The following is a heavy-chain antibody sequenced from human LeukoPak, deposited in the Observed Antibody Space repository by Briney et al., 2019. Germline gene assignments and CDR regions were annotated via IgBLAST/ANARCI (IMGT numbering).Heavy chain of an antibody. CDR1: GFTFSSDS. V-gene: IGHV3-21*01. Sequence: GSRRLSCAASGFTFSSDSMNWVRHAPGKGLGWVSSISSSSSYIYYADSVKGRFTISRDNAKNSLYLQMNSLRAEDTAVYYCARDTPSDVWSGYSSDYYGMDVWGQGTTVTVSS. CDR3: ARDTPSDVWSGYSSDYYGMDV. J-gene: IGHJ6*02. D-gene: IGHD3-3*01. CDR2: ISSSSSYI.